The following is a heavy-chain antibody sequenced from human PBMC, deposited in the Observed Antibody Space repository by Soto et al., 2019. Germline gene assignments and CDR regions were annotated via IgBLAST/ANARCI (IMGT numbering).Heavy chain of an antibody. D-gene: IGHD3-22*01. V-gene: IGHV4-59*01. J-gene: IGHJ4*02. Sequence: ASETLSLTCTVSGGSISSYYWSWIRQPPGKGLEWIGYIYYSGSTNYNPSLKSRVTISVDTSKNQFSLKLSSVTAADTAVYYCAREDDSSGYLDYWGQGTLVTVSS. CDR2: IYYSGST. CDR3: AREDDSSGYLDY. CDR1: GGSISSYY.